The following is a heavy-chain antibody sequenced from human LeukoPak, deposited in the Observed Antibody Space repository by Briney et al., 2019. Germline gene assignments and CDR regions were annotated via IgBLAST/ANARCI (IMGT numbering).Heavy chain of an antibody. CDR2: IRYDGSNK. J-gene: IGHJ4*02. CDR3: AKDRIVGTTGAFDY. Sequence: GGSLRLSCVASGFTFSSYGMHWVRQAPGKGLEWVAFIRYDGSNKYYADSVKGRFTISRDNSKNTLYLQMNSLRAEDTAVYYCAKDRIVGTTGAFDYWGQGALVTVSS. V-gene: IGHV3-30*02. CDR1: GFTFSSYG. D-gene: IGHD1-26*01.